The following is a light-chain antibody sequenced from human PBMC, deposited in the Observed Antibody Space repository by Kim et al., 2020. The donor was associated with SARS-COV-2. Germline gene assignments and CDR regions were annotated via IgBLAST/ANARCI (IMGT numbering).Light chain of an antibody. CDR3: QVWDSSSDHVV. CDR2: YDS. J-gene: IGLJ2*01. Sequence: APGKPARITCGGNNMGGKSVHWYQQKPGQAPVLVIYYDSDRPSGIPERFSGSNSGNTATLTISRVEAGDEADYYCQVWDSSSDHVVFGGGTQLTVL. V-gene: IGLV3-21*04. CDR1: NMGGKS.